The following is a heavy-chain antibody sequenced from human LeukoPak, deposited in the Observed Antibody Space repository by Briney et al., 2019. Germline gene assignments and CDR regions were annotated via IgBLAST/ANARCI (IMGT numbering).Heavy chain of an antibody. CDR3: AKSESYGDYTYYYYFAMDV. CDR1: GFTFSSFA. Sequence: PGGSLRLSCAASGFTFSSFAMSWVRQAPGKGPEWVSGLSFSGGGTYYADSVKGRFTISRDNSKNTLYLQMNSLRAEDTAVYYCAKSESYGDYTYYYYFAMDVWGQGTTVTVSS. J-gene: IGHJ6*02. V-gene: IGHV3-23*01. D-gene: IGHD4-17*01. CDR2: LSFSGGGT.